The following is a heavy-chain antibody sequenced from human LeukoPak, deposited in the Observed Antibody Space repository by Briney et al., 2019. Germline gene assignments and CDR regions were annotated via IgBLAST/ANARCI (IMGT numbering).Heavy chain of an antibody. CDR2: MYYSGST. D-gene: IGHD3-10*01. Sequence: PSETLSLTCTVSGGSISSYYWSWIRQPPGKGLEWIGYMYYSGSTNCNPSLKSRVTISVDTSKNQFSLKLSSVTAADTAVYYCARDARRGWFDPWGQGTLVTVSS. CDR1: GGSISSYY. V-gene: IGHV4-59*01. J-gene: IGHJ5*02. CDR3: ARDARRGWFDP.